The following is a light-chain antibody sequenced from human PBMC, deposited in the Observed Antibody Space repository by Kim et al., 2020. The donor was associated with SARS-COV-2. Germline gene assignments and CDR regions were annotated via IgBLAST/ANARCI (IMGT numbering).Light chain of an antibody. CDR3: QTWDSSTVV. CDR2: EDT. V-gene: IGLV3-1*01. J-gene: IGLJ3*02. CDR1: KLEEKF. Sequence: SYELTQPPSVSVSPGQAASITCSGDKLEEKFASWFQQKPGQPPVLVIYEDTKRPSGIPERISGSTSGNTATLTISGTQAMDEADYYCQTWDSSTVVFGGGTQLTVL.